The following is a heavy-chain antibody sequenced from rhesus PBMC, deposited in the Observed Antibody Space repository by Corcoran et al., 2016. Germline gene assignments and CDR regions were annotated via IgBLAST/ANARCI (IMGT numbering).Heavy chain of an antibody. D-gene: IGHD4-29*01. CDR3: ATLDYGIDY. CDR1: GYTFTASY. J-gene: IGHJ4*01. Sequence: DVQLVQSGAEVEKPGASVKISCKASGYTFTASYLLWVRQAPGNGLEWMGRVDPEDGEAIHAQKFQDRVTITADTSTDTAYMELSSLRSEDTAVYYCATLDYGIDYWGQGVLVTVSS. V-gene: IGHV1-111*02. CDR2: VDPEDGEA.